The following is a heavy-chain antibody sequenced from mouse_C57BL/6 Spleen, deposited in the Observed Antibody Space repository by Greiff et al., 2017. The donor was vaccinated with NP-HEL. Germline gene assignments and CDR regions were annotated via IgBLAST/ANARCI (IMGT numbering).Heavy chain of an antibody. J-gene: IGHJ2*01. V-gene: IGHV1-50*01. CDR2: IDPSDSYT. D-gene: IGHD1-1*01. CDR3: ANYYGSS. Sequence: QVQLQQPGAELVKPGASVKLSCKASGYTFTSYWMQWVNQRPGQGLEWIGEIDPSDSYTNYNQKFKGKATLTVDTSSSTAYMQLSSLTSEDSAVYYCANYYGSSWGQGTTLTVSS. CDR1: GYTFTSYW.